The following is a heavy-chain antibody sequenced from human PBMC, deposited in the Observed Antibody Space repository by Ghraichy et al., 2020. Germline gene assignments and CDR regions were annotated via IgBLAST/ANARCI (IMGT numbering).Heavy chain of an antibody. CDR2: IYSGGTT. J-gene: IGHJ3*02. D-gene: IGHD2-21*01. CDR3: ARDLWAFDI. Sequence: GSLRLSCVGSGFDVSINRMSWVRQAPGKGLEWVSAIYSGGTTDYADSVKGRFTFSRDNSKNTVYLQMNSLRVDDTAMYYCARDLWAFDIWGQGTLVTVSS. V-gene: IGHV3-53*01. CDR1: GFDVSINR.